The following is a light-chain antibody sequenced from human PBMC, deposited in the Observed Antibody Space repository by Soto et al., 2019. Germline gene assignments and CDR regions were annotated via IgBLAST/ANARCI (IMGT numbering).Light chain of an antibody. Sequence: DTQMTQSPSTLSASVGDRLTITCRASQSIGSWLAWYQQKPGKAPKLLIYDASSLESGVPSRFSGSGSGTEFTLTISSLQPDDFATYYCQQYNSYPLTFVQGTKLEIK. J-gene: IGKJ2*01. V-gene: IGKV1-5*01. CDR2: DAS. CDR3: QQYNSYPLT. CDR1: QSIGSW.